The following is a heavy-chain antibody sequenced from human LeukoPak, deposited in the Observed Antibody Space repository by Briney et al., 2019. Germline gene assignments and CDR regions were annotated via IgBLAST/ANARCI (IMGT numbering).Heavy chain of an antibody. CDR1: GGSISSYY. V-gene: IGHV4-59*01. Sequence: PSETLSLTCTVSGGSISSYYWSWIRQPPGKGLEWIGCIYYSGSTNYNPSLKSRVTISVDTSKNQFSLKLSSVTAADTAVYYCARGGSLDYDILTGYYGGNWFDPWGQGTLVTVSS. CDR3: ARGGSLDYDILTGYYGGNWFDP. D-gene: IGHD3-9*01. CDR2: IYYSGST. J-gene: IGHJ5*02.